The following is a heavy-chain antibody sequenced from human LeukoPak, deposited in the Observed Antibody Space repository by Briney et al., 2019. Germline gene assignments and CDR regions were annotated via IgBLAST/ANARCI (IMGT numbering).Heavy chain of an antibody. Sequence: KSSETLSLTCTVSGGSISSYYWSWFRQPPGKGLEWIGYIDNSGSTNYNPSLRSRVTISVDKSKNQFSLKLSSVTAADTAVYYCARMTYDPHGVDVWGKGTTVTVSS. J-gene: IGHJ6*04. V-gene: IGHV4-59*01. CDR1: GGSISSYY. D-gene: IGHD5-12*01. CDR2: IDNSGST. CDR3: ARMTYDPHGVDV.